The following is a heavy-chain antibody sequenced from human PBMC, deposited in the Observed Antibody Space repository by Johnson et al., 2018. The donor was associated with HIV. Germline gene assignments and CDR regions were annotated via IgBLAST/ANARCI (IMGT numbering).Heavy chain of an antibody. CDR1: GFTFNSYG. CDR3: AKADTMAGDAFDI. D-gene: IGHD2-2*01. CDR2: IWYDGSNK. V-gene: IGHV3-33*06. J-gene: IGHJ3*02. Sequence: QVQLVESGGGVVQPGRSLRLSCAASGFTFNSYGMHWVRQAPGKGLEWVAVIWYDGSNKYYADSVKGRFTISRDNSKNTLYLQMNSLRADDTAMYYCAKADTMAGDAFDIWGQGTMVTVSS.